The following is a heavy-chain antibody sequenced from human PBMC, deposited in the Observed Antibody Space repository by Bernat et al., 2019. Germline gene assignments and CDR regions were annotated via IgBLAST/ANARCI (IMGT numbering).Heavy chain of an antibody. J-gene: IGHJ4*02. CDR2: ISYDGSNK. Sequence: QVQLVESGGGVVQPGRSLRLSCAASGFTFSSYAMHWVRQAPGKGLEWVAVISYDGSNKYYADSVKGRFTISRDNSKNTLYLQMNSLRAEDTAVYYCARDGTVGSWPKFDYWGQGTLVTVSS. CDR1: GFTFSSYA. D-gene: IGHD1-1*01. V-gene: IGHV3-30*01. CDR3: ARDGTVGSWPKFDY.